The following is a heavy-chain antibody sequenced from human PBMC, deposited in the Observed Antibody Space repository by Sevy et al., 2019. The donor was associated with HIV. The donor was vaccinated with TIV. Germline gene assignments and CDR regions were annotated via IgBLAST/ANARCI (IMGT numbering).Heavy chain of an antibody. CDR1: GFTFSSYW. CDR3: ARMHCSGGSCYPYDAFDI. V-gene: IGHV3-7*01. D-gene: IGHD2-15*01. Sequence: GGSLRLSCAASGFTFSSYWMSWVRQAPGKGLEWVANIKQDGSEKYYVDSVKGRFTISRDNAKNSLYLQMNSLRAEDTAVYYCARMHCSGGSCYPYDAFDIWGQRTMVTVSS. J-gene: IGHJ3*02. CDR2: IKQDGSEK.